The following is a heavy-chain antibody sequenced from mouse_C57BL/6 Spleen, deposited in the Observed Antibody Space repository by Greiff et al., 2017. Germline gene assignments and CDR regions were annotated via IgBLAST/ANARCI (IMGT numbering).Heavy chain of an antibody. V-gene: IGHV1-31*01. CDR1: GYSFTGYY. Sequence: VQLQQSGPELVKPGASVKISCKASGYSFTGYYMHWVKQSHGNILDWIGYIYPYNGVSSYNQKFKGKATLTVDTSSSTAYMELRSLTSEDSAVYYCARQLTGGTFYFDDWGQGATLTVAS. D-gene: IGHD4-1*01. CDR3: ARQLTGGTFYFDD. CDR2: IYPYNGVS. J-gene: IGHJ2*01.